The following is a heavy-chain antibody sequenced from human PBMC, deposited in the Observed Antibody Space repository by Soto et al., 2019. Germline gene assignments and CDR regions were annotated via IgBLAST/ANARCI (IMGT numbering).Heavy chain of an antibody. Sequence: VQLLESGGGLVRSGGSLRLSCAASGFTFSTYAMSWVRQAPGMGLEWVSGIIGSGTSTYYADSVKGRFTISRDNSKNTLFLQMDSLRAEDTAVYYCAHGKGLTVSSTNYWGQGTLVTVSS. CDR3: AHGKGLTVSSTNY. CDR2: IIGSGTST. J-gene: IGHJ4*02. V-gene: IGHV3-23*01. D-gene: IGHD2-2*01. CDR1: GFTFSTYA.